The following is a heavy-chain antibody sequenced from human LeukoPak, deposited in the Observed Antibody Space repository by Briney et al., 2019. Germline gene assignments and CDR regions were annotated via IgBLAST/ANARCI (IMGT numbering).Heavy chain of an antibody. J-gene: IGHJ5*02. V-gene: IGHV3-23*01. CDR1: GFTLSSYT. CDR3: ARDGSSWFDP. CDR2: NIGSGERT. Sequence: QPWGALRLSCAASGFTLSSYTMTLVRQAPGKGLEWVSANIGSGERTNYADSVKGRFIISRDNANKSLYLQMNSLRAEDTAVYYCARDGSSWFDPWGQGTLVTVS. D-gene: IGHD1-1*01.